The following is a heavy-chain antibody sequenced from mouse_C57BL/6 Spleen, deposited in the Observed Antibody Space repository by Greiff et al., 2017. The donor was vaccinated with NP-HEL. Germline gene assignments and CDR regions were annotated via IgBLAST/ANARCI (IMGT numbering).Heavy chain of an antibody. CDR3: ARQGYDYDEGYAMDY. CDR2: IWSDGST. CDR1: GFSLTSYG. Sequence: QVQLQQSGPGLVAPSQSLSITCTVSGFSLTSYGVHWVRQPPGKGLEWLVVIWSDGSTTYNSALKSRLSISKDNSKSQVFLKMNSLQTDDTAMYYCARQGYDYDEGYAMDYWGQGTSVTVSS. V-gene: IGHV2-6-1*01. D-gene: IGHD2-4*01. J-gene: IGHJ4*01.